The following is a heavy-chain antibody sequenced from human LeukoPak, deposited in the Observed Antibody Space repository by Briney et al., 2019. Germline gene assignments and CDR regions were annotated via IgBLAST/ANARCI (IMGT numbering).Heavy chain of an antibody. D-gene: IGHD3-10*01. J-gene: IGHJ4*03. CDR3: ARGARSYGSGSYAHDY. CDR2: IRAYNGNT. Sequence: ASVKVSSTASGYTFTSYGISWVRQAPRQGREWRGCIRAYNGNTNYTQKLQGRVTMTTDTSTSTAYMELRGLRSDATAVYYCARGARSYGSGSYAHDYWGHGTLVTVSS. CDR1: GYTFTSYG. V-gene: IGHV1-18*01.